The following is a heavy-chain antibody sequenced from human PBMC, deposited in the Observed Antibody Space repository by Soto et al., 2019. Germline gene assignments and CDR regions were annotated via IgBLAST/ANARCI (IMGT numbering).Heavy chain of an antibody. CDR1: GFTFSSYS. CDR2: ISSSSSYI. J-gene: IGHJ4*02. D-gene: IGHD3-3*01. CDR3: AKDSDSITIFGVVLDY. V-gene: IGHV3-21*04. Sequence: PGGSLIISCAASGFTFSSYSRNWVRQAPGKGLEWVSSISSSSSYIYYADSVKGRFTISRDNSKNTLYLQMNSLRAEDTAVYYCAKDSDSITIFGVVLDYWGQGTLVTVS.